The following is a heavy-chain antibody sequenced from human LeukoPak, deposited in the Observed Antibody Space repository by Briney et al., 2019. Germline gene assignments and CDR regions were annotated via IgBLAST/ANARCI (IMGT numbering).Heavy chain of an antibody. CDR1: GYTFTGYY. V-gene: IGHV1-2*02. Sequence: ASVKLSCKASGYTFTGYYMHWVRQAPGQGLEWMGWINPNSGGTNHAQKFQGRVTLTRDTSITTVYMDLSRLTSDDTAVYFCARVDSWGQGTLVTVSS. CDR2: INPNSGGT. J-gene: IGHJ4*02. CDR3: ARVDS.